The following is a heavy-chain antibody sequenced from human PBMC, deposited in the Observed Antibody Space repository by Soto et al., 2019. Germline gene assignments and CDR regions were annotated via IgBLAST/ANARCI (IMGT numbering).Heavy chain of an antibody. J-gene: IGHJ4*02. CDR2: INSDGST. CDR1: GFLVNSAY. V-gene: IGHV3-53*01. Sequence: EVQLVESGGGLIPPGGSLRLSCAASGFLVNSAYMTWVRQAPGKGLEWLSMINSDGSTLYAESVKGRFTISRDNSKTRLDLQVSSRRAEDTAMYYCARSGYSFAWGYWGQGTLVIVTS. D-gene: IGHD5-18*01. CDR3: ARSGYSFAWGY.